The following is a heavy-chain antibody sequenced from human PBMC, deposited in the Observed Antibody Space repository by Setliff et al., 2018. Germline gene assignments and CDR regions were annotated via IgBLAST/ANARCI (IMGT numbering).Heavy chain of an antibody. D-gene: IGHD3-22*01. J-gene: IGHJ4*02. CDR3: ARSPSSGAYWNPRPFYSDY. CDR1: GASITSGGFY. Sequence: PSETLSLTCSVSGASITSGGFYWTWSRQPAGKGLEWIGHISPSGSTTYNTSVXXXXTXXXXXXXXXXXXXXXXXXXXXXALYYCARSPSSGAYWNPRPFYSDYWARGTLVTVSS. V-gene: IGHV4-61*09. CDR2: ISPSGST.